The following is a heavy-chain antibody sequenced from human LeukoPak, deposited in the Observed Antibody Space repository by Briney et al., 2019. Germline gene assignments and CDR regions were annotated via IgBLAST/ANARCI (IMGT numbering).Heavy chain of an antibody. CDR1: GGSITSYY. V-gene: IGHV4-59*08. J-gene: IGHJ4*02. CDR2: IYYSGST. D-gene: IGHD6-19*01. CDR3: ARQTSRGSSGWYRIFDY. Sequence: PSEPLSLTCTVSGGSITSYYWSWIRQPPGKGLEWIGYIYYSGSTNYNPSLKSRVTISVDTSKNHFSLKLTSVTAADAAVYYCARQTSRGSSGWYRIFDYWGQGTLVTVSS.